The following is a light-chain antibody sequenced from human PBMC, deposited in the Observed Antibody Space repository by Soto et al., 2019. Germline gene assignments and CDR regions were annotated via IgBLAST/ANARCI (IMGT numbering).Light chain of an antibody. CDR1: QDIYRS. CDR3: QQYQTSSWT. V-gene: IGKV1-5*03. J-gene: IGKJ1*01. Sequence: DIQMTQSPSTLSASVGDRVTITCRASQDIYRSLAWYQQKPGKAPKLLIYETSSLDNGVPSRFSGSGSGTEFSLTISSLQSDDFATYYCQQYQTSSWTFGQGTKVEV. CDR2: ETS.